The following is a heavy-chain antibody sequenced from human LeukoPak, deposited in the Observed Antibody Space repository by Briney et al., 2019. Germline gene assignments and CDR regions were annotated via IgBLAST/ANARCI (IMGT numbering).Heavy chain of an antibody. CDR1: GGTFSSYA. CDR2: IIPILGIA. J-gene: IGHJ4*02. V-gene: IGHV1-69*04. D-gene: IGHD3-22*01. CDR3: AREVPNYDSSGYYDY. Sequence: ASVKVSCKASGGTFSSYAISWVRQAPGQGLEWMGRIIPILGIANYAQKFQGRVTITADKSTSTAYMELSGLRSEDTAVYYCAREVPNYDSSGYYDYWGQGTLVTVSS.